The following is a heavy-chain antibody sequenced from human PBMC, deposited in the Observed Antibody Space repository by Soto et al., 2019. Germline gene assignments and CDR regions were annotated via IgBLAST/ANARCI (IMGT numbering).Heavy chain of an antibody. J-gene: IGHJ6*02. Sequence: ETLSLTSSVYDDSIRSCDYYWGLVRHPAFKWLEWIGSLYSGTTYNNPSLKSRVTIFVDTSKSQLSLKLTSVTAADTAVYYCGRLTTNWRDWDGNHYYGVDVWGQGTAVTVSS. V-gene: IGHV4-39*01. CDR1: DDSIRSCDYY. CDR3: GRLTTNWRDWDGNHYYGVDV. CDR2: LYSGTT. D-gene: IGHD2-8*01.